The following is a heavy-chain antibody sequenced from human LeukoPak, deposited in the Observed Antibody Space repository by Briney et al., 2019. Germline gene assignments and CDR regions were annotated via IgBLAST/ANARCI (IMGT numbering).Heavy chain of an antibody. CDR1: GGSISSYY. V-gene: IGHV4-59*08. CDR2: IYYSGST. Sequence: SETLSLTCTVSGGSISSYYWSWIRQPPGKGLEWIGYIYYSGSTNYNPSLKSRVTISVDTSKNQFSLKLSSVTAADTAVYYCARRRIADGTNDYWGQGTLVTVSS. J-gene: IGHJ4*02. D-gene: IGHD6-13*01. CDR3: ARRRIADGTNDY.